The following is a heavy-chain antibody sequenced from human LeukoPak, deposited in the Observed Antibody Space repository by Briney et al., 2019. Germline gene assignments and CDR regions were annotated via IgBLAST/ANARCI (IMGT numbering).Heavy chain of an antibody. CDR3: QSRFLEWLLDY. D-gene: IGHD3-3*01. CDR2: IYDTGST. Sequence: PSETLSLTCTVSGDSIRSNNYYWGWIRQPPGKGLEWIGSIYDTGSTFYNPSLKSRIIISVDTSKNQFSLKLSSVTAADTAVYYCQSRFLEWLLDYWGQGTLVTVSS. CDR1: GDSIRSNNYY. J-gene: IGHJ4*02. V-gene: IGHV4-39*01.